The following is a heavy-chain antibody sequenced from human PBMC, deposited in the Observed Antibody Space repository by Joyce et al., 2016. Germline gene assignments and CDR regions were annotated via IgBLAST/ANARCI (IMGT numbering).Heavy chain of an antibody. CDR3: ARGETYYFGSGRYGMDV. Sequence: EVQLVESGGGLVKPGGSLRLSCAASGFTFRSYYMNWVRQGPGKGLEWVSSISATSTYIYYADSVRGRFTISRDNAKDSLYLQMNSLRADDTAVYYCARGETYYFGSGRYGMDVWGQGTTVTVSS. V-gene: IGHV3-21*01. CDR1: GFTFRSYY. J-gene: IGHJ6*02. D-gene: IGHD3-10*01. CDR2: ISATSTYI.